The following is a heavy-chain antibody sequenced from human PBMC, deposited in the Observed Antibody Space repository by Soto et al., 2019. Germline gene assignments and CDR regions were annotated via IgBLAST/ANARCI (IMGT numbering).Heavy chain of an antibody. D-gene: IGHD1-26*01. V-gene: IGHV3-11*01. CDR1: GFTFSYYY. CDR2: ISGNGEII. J-gene: IGHJ4*02. Sequence: PGGSLRLSCAASGFTFSYYYIHWIRRAPGKGLEWTSYISGNGEIIQYAASARGRFTISRDTSKSQVVLTMTNVDPVDTGTYFCARALREGLPIYYFDSWGQGTLVTVSS. CDR3: ARALREGLPIYYFDS.